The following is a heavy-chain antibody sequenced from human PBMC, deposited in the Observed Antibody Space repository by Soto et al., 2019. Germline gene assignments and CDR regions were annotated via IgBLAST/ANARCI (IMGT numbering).Heavy chain of an antibody. CDR2: VSGSAGTT. Sequence: PGGSLRLSCEASGFTFSIDVMTWVRQAPGKVLEWVSAVSGSAGTTYYADSVKGRFSISRDNSKNTLYLQMNSLTADDTAVYYCARVQGTARNAFDVWGHGTMVTVS. CDR1: GFTFSIDV. CDR3: ARVQGTARNAFDV. J-gene: IGHJ3*01. D-gene: IGHD6-6*01. V-gene: IGHV3-23*01.